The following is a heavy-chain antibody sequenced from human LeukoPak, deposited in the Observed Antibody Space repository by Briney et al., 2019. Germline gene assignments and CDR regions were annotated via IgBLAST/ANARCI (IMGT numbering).Heavy chain of an antibody. V-gene: IGHV3-48*03. D-gene: IGHD1-26*01. CDR1: GXTFSSYE. Sequence: GGSLRLSCAASGXTFSSYEMNWVRQAPGKGLEWVSYITSSGGTIYYADSVKGRFTISRDNAKNSLYLQMNSLRAEDTAVYYCARSYSGSYFPDYWGQGTLVTVSS. CDR3: ARSYSGSYFPDY. J-gene: IGHJ4*02. CDR2: ITSSGGTI.